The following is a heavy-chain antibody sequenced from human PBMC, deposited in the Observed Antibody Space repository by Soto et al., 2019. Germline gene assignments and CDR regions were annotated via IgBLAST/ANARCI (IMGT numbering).Heavy chain of an antibody. J-gene: IGHJ6*03. D-gene: IGHD1-20*01. V-gene: IGHV3-66*01. CDR2: IYSGGST. Sequence: EVQLVESGGGLVQPGGSLRLSCAASGFTVSSNYMSWVRQAPGKGLEWVSVIYSGGSTYYADSVKGRFTISRDNSKNTLYLQMNSLRAEDTAVYYCARGGGNNWMWGYMDVWGKGTTVTVSS. CDR3: ARGGGNNWMWGYMDV. CDR1: GFTVSSNY.